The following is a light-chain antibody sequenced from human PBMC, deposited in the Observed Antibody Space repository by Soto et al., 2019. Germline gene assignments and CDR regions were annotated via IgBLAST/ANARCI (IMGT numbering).Light chain of an antibody. Sequence: DVQMTQAPASLSASVGDRVTITCRASQGISTYLARYQQKPGKDPKLLIYAASILQPGVPSRFSGSGSGTDFTLTISSLQPEDVATYYCQKYNSAPRTFGGGTKVEIK. CDR1: QGISTY. V-gene: IGKV1-27*01. J-gene: IGKJ4*01. CDR3: QKYNSAPRT. CDR2: AAS.